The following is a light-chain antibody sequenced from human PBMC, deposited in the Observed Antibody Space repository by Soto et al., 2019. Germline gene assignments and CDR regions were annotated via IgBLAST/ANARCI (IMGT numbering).Light chain of an antibody. Sequence: QSALTQPASVSGSPGRSITISCTRTSSDVGSFNFVSWYQQHPGKAPKVMIYEVTKRPSGVSDRFSGSKSGNTASLTISGLQAEDEADYYCCSDAGRSTYVFGTGTKLTVL. CDR1: SSDVGSFNF. CDR2: EVT. J-gene: IGLJ1*01. V-gene: IGLV2-23*02. CDR3: CSDAGRSTYV.